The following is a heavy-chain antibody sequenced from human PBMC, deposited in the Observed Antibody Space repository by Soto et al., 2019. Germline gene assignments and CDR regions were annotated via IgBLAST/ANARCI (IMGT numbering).Heavy chain of an antibody. CDR1: GGSISSYY. D-gene: IGHD1-1*01. CDR3: ARGRTGTTVFYSYSYMDV. J-gene: IGHJ6*03. CDR2: IYYSGST. Sequence: SETLSLTCTVSGGSISSYYWSWIRQPPGKGLEWIGYIYYSGSTNYNPSLKSRVTISVDTSKNQFSLKLSSVTAADTAVYYCARGRTGTTVFYSYSYMDVWGKGTTVTVSS. V-gene: IGHV4-59*01.